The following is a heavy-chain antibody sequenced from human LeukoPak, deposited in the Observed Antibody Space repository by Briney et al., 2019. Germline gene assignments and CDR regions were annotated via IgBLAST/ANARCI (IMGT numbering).Heavy chain of an antibody. D-gene: IGHD3-10*01. CDR3: ARVPRLLWFGEGDAFDI. J-gene: IGHJ3*02. CDR1: GGPIGSDSYY. CDR2: IYISGGT. Sequence: SQTLSLTCTVSGGPIGSDSYYWGWIRQPAGKGLEWIGRIYISGGTNYNPSLESRVTISVDTSKNQLSLKLRSVTAADTAVYYCARVPRLLWFGEGDAFDIWGQGTMVTVSS. V-gene: IGHV4-61*02.